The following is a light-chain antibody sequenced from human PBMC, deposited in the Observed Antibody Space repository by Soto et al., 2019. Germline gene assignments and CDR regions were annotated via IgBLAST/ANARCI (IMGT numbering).Light chain of an antibody. J-gene: IGKJ1*01. Sequence: DIVMTQSPDSLAVSLGERATINCKSSQSILYSSNNKNYLAWYQQKPGQPPKLLLYWASTRESGVPDRFIGSGSGTDFTLTISSLQAEDVAVYYCQQYYSTLWTF. CDR1: QSILYSSNNKNY. CDR3: QQYYSTLWT. V-gene: IGKV4-1*01. CDR2: WAS.